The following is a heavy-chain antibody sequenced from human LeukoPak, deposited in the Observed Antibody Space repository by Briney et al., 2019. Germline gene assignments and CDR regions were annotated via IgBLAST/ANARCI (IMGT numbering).Heavy chain of an antibody. CDR2: INPSAGGT. CDR1: GYTFTNYH. CDR3: ARGRPGSGWSFDY. D-gene: IGHD6-19*01. J-gene: IGHJ4*02. V-gene: IGHV1-46*01. Sequence: GASVKVSCKASGYTFTNYHMHWVRQAPGQGLEWMGRINPSAGGTSYAQKFQGRVTMTRDTSTTTLYMELSSLRSEDTAVYYCARGRPGSGWSFDYWGQGTLVTVSS.